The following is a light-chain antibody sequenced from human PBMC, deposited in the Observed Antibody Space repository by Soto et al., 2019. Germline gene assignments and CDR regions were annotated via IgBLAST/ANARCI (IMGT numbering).Light chain of an antibody. CDR1: QSVSSN. Sequence: ETLMTQSPATLSVSPGERATLSCRASQSVSSNLAWYQQKPGQAPSLLIYDASPRATGIPVRFSGSGSGTEFTLTITSLQSEDFAVYYCQQYNNWPPITFGQGTRLEIK. CDR2: DAS. CDR3: QQYNNWPPIT. J-gene: IGKJ5*01. V-gene: IGKV3-15*01.